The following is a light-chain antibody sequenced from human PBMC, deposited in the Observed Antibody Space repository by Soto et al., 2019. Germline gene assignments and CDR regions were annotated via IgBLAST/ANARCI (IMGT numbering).Light chain of an antibody. CDR1: QSIARSY. V-gene: IGKV3-20*01. CDR2: ATS. J-gene: IGKJ1*01. Sequence: EIVLTQSPGTLSLSPGERATLSCRASQSIARSYLVWYQQRPGQAPRLLIYATSSRATGIPDRFSGSGSGTDFTLTISRLEPEDFVVYYCQQYGGSLKWAFGQGPKVEIK. CDR3: QQYGGSLKWA.